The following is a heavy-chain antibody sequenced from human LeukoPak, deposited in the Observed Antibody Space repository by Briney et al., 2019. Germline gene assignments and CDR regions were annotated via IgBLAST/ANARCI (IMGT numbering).Heavy chain of an antibody. CDR3: AKGIRYSSSWAFDY. J-gene: IGHJ4*02. V-gene: IGHV3-23*01. D-gene: IGHD6-13*01. Sequence: GGSLRLSCAASGFTFSSYAMSRVRQAPGKGLEWVSAISGSGGSTYYADSVKGRFTISRDNSKNTLYLQMNSLRAEDTAVYYCAKGIRYSSSWAFDYWGQGTLVTVSS. CDR2: ISGSGGST. CDR1: GFTFSSYA.